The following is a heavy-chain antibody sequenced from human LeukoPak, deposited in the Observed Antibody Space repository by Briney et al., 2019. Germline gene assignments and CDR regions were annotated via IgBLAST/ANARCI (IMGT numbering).Heavy chain of an antibody. Sequence: GGSLRLSCAASGFAFSRYWMHWVRQAPGKGLVWVSRINSDGRSAVYADSVKGRFTISRDNAKNTLYLQMDSLRAEDTAVYYFTRVSTTDDYWGQGTLVTVSS. J-gene: IGHJ4*02. CDR1: GFAFSRYW. D-gene: IGHD2/OR15-2a*01. CDR2: INSDGRSA. V-gene: IGHV3-74*01. CDR3: TRVSTTDDY.